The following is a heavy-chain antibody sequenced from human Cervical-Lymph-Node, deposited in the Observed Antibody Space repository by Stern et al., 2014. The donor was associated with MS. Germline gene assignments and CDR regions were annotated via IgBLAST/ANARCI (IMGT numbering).Heavy chain of an antibody. CDR3: AKDMRGGSSYAMDV. CDR1: GFTFDDYA. V-gene: IGHV3-9*01. J-gene: IGHJ6*02. D-gene: IGHD6-6*01. CDR2: ISGNGGKA. Sequence: EVQLVQPGGGLVQPGRSLRLSCAASGFTFDDYAMHWVRQAPGEGLEWVSGISGNGGKADYADSVKGQFTISRDNAKNSLYLQMDSLRAEDTALYYCAKDMRGGSSYAMDVWGQGTTVTVSS.